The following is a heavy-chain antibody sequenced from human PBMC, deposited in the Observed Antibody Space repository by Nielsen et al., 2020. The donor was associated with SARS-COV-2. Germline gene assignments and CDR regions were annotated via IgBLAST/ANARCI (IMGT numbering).Heavy chain of an antibody. CDR3: ARERSREYGIDV. V-gene: IGHV1-18*04. Sequence: ASVKVSCKASGYSFANYGISWVRQAPGQGLEWMGWISYNGNTKYSQKFQGRVTFTRDTSASTAYMELSSLRFEDTAVYYCARERSREYGIDVWGQGTTVTVSS. D-gene: IGHD1-26*01. CDR1: GYSFANYG. J-gene: IGHJ6*02. CDR2: ISYNGNT.